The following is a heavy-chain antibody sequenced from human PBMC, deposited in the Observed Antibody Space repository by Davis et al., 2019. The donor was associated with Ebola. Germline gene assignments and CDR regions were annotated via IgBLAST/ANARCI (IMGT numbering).Heavy chain of an antibody. Sequence: GGSLRLSCAASGFIFRSYVMSWVRQAPGKGLEWVSTLGTSADTYYADSVKGRFTISRDNSKNTVYLQMNSLRAENTAVYYCTRHVSGDFWYFDLWGRGTLVTVSS. J-gene: IGHJ2*01. CDR3: TRHVSGDFWYFDL. CDR1: GFIFRSYV. D-gene: IGHD4-17*01. CDR2: LGTSADT. V-gene: IGHV3-23*01.